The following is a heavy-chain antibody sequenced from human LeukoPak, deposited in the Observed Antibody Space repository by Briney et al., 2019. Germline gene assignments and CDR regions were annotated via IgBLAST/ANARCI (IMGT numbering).Heavy chain of an antibody. V-gene: IGHV3-49*04. D-gene: IGHD2-15*01. Sequence: PRGSLRLSCTASGFTFGDYAMSWVRQAPGKGLEWVGFIRSKTYGGTTEYAASVKGRFTISRDDSKSIAYLQMNSLTTEDTAVYYCTRPRRYCSGGSCYYYYYMDVWGKGTTVTVSS. CDR2: IRSKTYGGTT. CDR3: TRPRRYCSGGSCYYYYYMDV. CDR1: GFTFGDYA. J-gene: IGHJ6*03.